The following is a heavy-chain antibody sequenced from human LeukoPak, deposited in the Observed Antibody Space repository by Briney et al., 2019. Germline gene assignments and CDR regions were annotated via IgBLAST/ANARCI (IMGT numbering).Heavy chain of an antibody. V-gene: IGHV1-46*01. D-gene: IGHD5-24*01. J-gene: IGHJ4*02. CDR3: ASGWLQQPNIRSGYFDY. Sequence: ASVKVSCKASGYTFTSYYMHWVRQAPGQGLEWMGIINPSGGSTSYAQKFQGRVTMTRDTSTSTVYMELSSLRSEDTAVYYCASGWLQQPNIRSGYFDYWGQGNLATVSS. CDR2: INPSGGST. CDR1: GYTFTSYY.